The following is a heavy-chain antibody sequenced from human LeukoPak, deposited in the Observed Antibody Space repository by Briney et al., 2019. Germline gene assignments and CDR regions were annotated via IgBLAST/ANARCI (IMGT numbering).Heavy chain of an antibody. D-gene: IGHD6-19*01. J-gene: IGHJ4*02. Sequence: EGSLRLSCAASGFTFSSYAMSWVRQAPGKGLEWVSATSGSGGSTYYADSVKGRFTISRDNSKNTLYLQMNSLRAEDTAVYYCAKSVGSGWDFDYWGQGTLVTVSS. CDR2: TSGSGGST. CDR3: AKSVGSGWDFDY. CDR1: GFTFSSYA. V-gene: IGHV3-23*01.